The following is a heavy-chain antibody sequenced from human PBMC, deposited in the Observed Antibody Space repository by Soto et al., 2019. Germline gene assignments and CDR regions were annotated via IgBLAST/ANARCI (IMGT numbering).Heavy chain of an antibody. CDR3: ARVVKKFSGSGDNWFDP. Sequence: GASVKVSCKASGYIFANYAMQWVRQAPGQGLEWMGYINPGNGNTKYSQKFQGRLTISRDTSANTVYTDLSSLTSKDTAIYYFARVVKKFSGSGDNWFDPWGQGTQVTVSS. V-gene: IGHV1-3*01. D-gene: IGHD3-10*01. CDR2: INPGNGNT. J-gene: IGHJ5*02. CDR1: GYIFANYA.